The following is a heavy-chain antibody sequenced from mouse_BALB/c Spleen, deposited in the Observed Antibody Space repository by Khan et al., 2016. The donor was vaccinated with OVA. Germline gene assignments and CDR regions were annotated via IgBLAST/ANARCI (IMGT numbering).Heavy chain of an antibody. CDR2: INTYTGKP. D-gene: IGHD2-12*01. J-gene: IGHJ4*01. CDR3: ARPPYCSYTRDH. V-gene: IGHV9-3-1*01. CDR1: GYSFTNYG. Sequence: QIQLVQSGPELKKPGETVKISCKASGYSFTNYGMNWVKQSPGKALKWMGWINTYTGKPTYADDFKGRFAFSLDTSASTAYLQINNLKNDDTATYCCARPPYCSYTRDHWGQGTSVTVSS.